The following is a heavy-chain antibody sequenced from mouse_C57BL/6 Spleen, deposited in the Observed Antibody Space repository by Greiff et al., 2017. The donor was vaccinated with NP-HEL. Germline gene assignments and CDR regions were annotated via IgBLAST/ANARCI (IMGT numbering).Heavy chain of an antibody. CDR2: IYPGNSDT. CDR1: GYTFTSYW. D-gene: IGHD1-2*01. Sequence: VQLQQSGTVLARPGASVKMSCKTSGYTFTSYWMHWVKQRPGQGLEWIGAIYPGNSDTSYNQKIKGKAKLTAVTSASTAYMELSSLTNEDSAVYYCTFTTALYYFDYWGQGTTLTVSS. CDR3: TFTTALYYFDY. J-gene: IGHJ2*01. V-gene: IGHV1-5*01.